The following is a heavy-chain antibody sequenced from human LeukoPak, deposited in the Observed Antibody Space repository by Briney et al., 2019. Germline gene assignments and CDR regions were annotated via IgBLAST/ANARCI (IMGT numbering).Heavy chain of an antibody. V-gene: IGHV4-30-2*01. Sequence: NSSETLSLACAVSGGSISSGGYSASWIRQPLGKGLEWIGYIYHSGSTYYNPSLKSRVTISVDRSKNQCSLKLSSVSAPDTAVYYCARAVYYDFWSGYLFNWFDPWGQGTLVTVSS. CDR1: GGSISSGGYS. CDR3: ARAVYYDFWSGYLFNWFDP. J-gene: IGHJ5*02. D-gene: IGHD3-3*01. CDR2: IYHSGST.